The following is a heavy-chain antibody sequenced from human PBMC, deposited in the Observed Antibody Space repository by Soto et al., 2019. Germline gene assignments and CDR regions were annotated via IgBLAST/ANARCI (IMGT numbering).Heavy chain of an antibody. CDR1: GFTFSSYA. J-gene: IGHJ4*02. D-gene: IGHD1-26*01. V-gene: IGHV3-23*01. Sequence: GSLRLSCAASGFTFSSYAMSWVRQAPGKGLEWVSAISGSGVSTYYADSVKGRFTTSRDNSKNTLYLQMNSLRAEDTAVYFCAKEGARGSYLDYWGQGTLVTVSS. CDR2: ISGSGVST. CDR3: AKEGARGSYLDY.